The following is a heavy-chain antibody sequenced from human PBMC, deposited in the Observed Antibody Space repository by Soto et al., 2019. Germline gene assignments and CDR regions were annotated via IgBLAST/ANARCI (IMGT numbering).Heavy chain of an antibody. Sequence: EVQLVESGGGLVQPGGSLRLSCAASGFTFSSYSMNWVRQAPGKGLEWVSYISSSSSTIYYADSVKGRFTISRDNAKNSLYLQMNSLTDEDTAVYYCARESTIFGVVQPWGQGTMVTVSS. CDR2: ISSSSSTI. D-gene: IGHD3-3*01. V-gene: IGHV3-48*02. J-gene: IGHJ5*02. CDR3: ARESTIFGVVQP. CDR1: GFTFSSYS.